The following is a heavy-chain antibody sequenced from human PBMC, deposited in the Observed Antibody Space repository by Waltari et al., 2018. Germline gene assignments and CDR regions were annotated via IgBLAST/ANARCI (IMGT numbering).Heavy chain of an antibody. CDR2: IDSGGST. V-gene: IGHV3-53*01. CDR3: ARGGSGFTQDV. CDR1: GFTVSSTY. Sequence: EVQLVESGGGLIQPGGSLRLSCAASGFTVSSTYMSWVRQAPGKGLEGVSVIDSGGSTYYADSVKCRFTITRDNAKNTLYLQMNSLRAEDTAVYYCARGGSGFTQDVWGQGTTVTVSS. J-gene: IGHJ6*02. D-gene: IGHD5-12*01.